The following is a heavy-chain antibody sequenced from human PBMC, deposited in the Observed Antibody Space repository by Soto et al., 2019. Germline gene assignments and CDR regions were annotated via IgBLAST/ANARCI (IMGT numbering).Heavy chain of an antibody. CDR3: ARGGQECSNSGCGYIYDGMDV. CDR2: ISAYNGNR. CDR1: GYTFSHYG. Sequence: ASVKVSCKASGYTFSHYGIGWVRQAPGQGLEWMGWISAYNGNRHFAEGLRGRITMTTNTTTSTADMELRSLSSDDTAVYYCARGGQECSNSGCGYIYDGMDVWGQGPTVPASS. J-gene: IGHJ6*02. V-gene: IGHV1-18*01. D-gene: IGHD1-26*01.